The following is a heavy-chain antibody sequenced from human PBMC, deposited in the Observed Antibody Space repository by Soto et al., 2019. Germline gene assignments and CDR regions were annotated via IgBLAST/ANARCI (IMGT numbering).Heavy chain of an antibody. CDR2: IIPIFGTA. J-gene: IGHJ5*02. D-gene: IGHD6-13*01. CDR3: TRGTGMSHSWYADS. Sequence: QVQLVQSGAEVKKPGSSVKVSCKASGGIFNTYALSWVRQAPGQGLEWMGGIIPIFGTANYAQKFQGSVTITADESTNPTYMELSSLRSDDTAVYYCTRGTGMSHSWYADSWGQGTRVTVSS. V-gene: IGHV1-69*01. CDR1: GGIFNTYA.